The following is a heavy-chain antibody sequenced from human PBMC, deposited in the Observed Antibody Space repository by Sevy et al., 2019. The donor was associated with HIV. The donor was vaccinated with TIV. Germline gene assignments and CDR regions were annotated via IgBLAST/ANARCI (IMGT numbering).Heavy chain of an antibody. V-gene: IGHV3-30-3*01. CDR2: ISYDGSNK. CDR1: GFTFSSYA. J-gene: IGHJ4*02. D-gene: IGHD4-4*01. CDR3: ARDPTGGPDY. Sequence: GGSLRLSCAASGFTFSSYAMHWVRQAPGKGLGWVAVISYDGSNKYYADSVKGRFTISRDNSKNTLYLQMNSLRAEDTAVYYCARDPTGGPDYWGQGTLVTVSS.